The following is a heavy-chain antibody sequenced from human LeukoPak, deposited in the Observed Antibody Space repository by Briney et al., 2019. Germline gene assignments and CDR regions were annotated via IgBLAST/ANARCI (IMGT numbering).Heavy chain of an antibody. V-gene: IGHV4-59*01. D-gene: IGHD1-26*01. J-gene: IGHJ5*02. CDR2: IYYSGST. CDR3: ARDAIVGATNWFDP. CDR1: DGSISDYS. Sequence: PSETLCLTCTVSDGSISDYSWSWIRQPPGKGLEWIGYIYYSGSTNYNPSLKSRVTISLDTSKNQFSLKLSSVTAADTAVYYCARDAIVGATNWFDPWGQGTLVTVSS.